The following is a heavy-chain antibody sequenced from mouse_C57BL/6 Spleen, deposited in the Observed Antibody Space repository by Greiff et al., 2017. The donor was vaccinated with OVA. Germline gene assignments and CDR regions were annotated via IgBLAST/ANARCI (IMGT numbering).Heavy chain of an antibody. Sequence: VQLQQSGAELVRPGTSVKVSCKASGYAFTNYLIEWVKQRPGQGLEWIGVINPGSGGTNYNEKFKGKATLTADKSSSTAYMQLSSLTSEDSAVYFCARGQLRLSYAMDYWGQGTSVTVSS. CDR3: ARGQLRLSYAMDY. D-gene: IGHD3-2*02. CDR2: INPGSGGT. CDR1: GYAFTNYL. V-gene: IGHV1-54*01. J-gene: IGHJ4*01.